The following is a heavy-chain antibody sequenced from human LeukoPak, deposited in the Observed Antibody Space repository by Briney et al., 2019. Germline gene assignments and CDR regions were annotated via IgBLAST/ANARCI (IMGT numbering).Heavy chain of an antibody. CDR3: ARRGAADWFDP. J-gene: IGHJ5*02. V-gene: IGHV4-4*02. CDR2: IYHSGST. CDR1: GGSISSSNW. Sequence: SETLSLTCAVSGGSISSSNWWSWVRQPPGKGLEWIGEIYHSGSTNYNPSLKSRVTISVDTSKNQFSLKLSSVTAADTAVYYCARRGAADWFDPWGQGTLVTVSS. D-gene: IGHD2-15*01.